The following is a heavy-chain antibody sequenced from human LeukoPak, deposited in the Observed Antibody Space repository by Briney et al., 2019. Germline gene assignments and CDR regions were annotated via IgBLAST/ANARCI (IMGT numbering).Heavy chain of an antibody. Sequence: ASVKVSCKASGYTFTGYYMHWVRQAPGQGLEWMGWINPNSGGTNYAQKFQGRVTMTRDTSISTAYMELSRLRSDDTAVYYCVRETSMVGYCSSTSCPYDYWGQGTLVTVSS. CDR2: INPNSGGT. D-gene: IGHD2-2*01. CDR3: VRETSMVGYCSSTSCPYDY. CDR1: GYTFTGYY. V-gene: IGHV1-2*02. J-gene: IGHJ4*02.